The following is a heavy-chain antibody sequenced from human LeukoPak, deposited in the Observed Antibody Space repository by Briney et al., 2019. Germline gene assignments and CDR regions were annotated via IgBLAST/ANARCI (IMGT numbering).Heavy chain of an antibody. CDR3: ARRYYYDSSGYFYYFDY. Sequence: SETLSLTCAVSGGSISSGGYSWSWIRQPPGKGLEWIGNIYYSGNTYYNPSLKSRVTISVDTPKNQFSLKLSSVTAADTAVYYCARRYYYDSSGYFYYFDYWGQGTLVTVSS. D-gene: IGHD3-22*01. CDR1: GGSISSGGYS. V-gene: IGHV4-30-2*03. J-gene: IGHJ4*02. CDR2: IYYSGNT.